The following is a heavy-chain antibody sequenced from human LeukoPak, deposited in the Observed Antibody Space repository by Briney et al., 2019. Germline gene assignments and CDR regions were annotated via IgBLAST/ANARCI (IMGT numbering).Heavy chain of an antibody. CDR2: IIPIFGTA. J-gene: IGHJ5*02. D-gene: IGHD3-16*02. CDR3: ASGTGSYRPNWFDP. V-gene: IGHV1-69*13. CDR1: GGTCSSYA. Sequence: VASVKVSCKASGGTCSSYAISWVRQAPGQGLEWMGGIIPIFGTANYAQKFQGRVTITADESTSTAYMELTSLRSEDPALYYCASGTGSYRPNWFDPWGQGTLVTVSS.